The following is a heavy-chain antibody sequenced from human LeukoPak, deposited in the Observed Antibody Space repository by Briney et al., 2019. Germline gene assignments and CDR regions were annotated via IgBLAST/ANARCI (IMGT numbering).Heavy chain of an antibody. V-gene: IGHV1-69*05. CDR2: IIPIFGTA. CDR1: GGTFSSCA. CDR3: ARGGLMTTVTTELDY. Sequence: SVKVSCKASGGTFSSCAISWVRQAPGQGLEWMGGIIPIFGTANYAQKFQGRVAITTDESTSTAYMELSSLRSEDTAVYYCARGGLMTTVTTELDYWGQGTLVTVSS. D-gene: IGHD4-17*01. J-gene: IGHJ4*02.